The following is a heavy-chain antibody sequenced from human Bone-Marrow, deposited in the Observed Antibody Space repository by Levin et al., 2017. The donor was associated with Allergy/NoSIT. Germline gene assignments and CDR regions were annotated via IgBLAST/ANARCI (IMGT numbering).Heavy chain of an antibody. V-gene: IGHV3-30*18. CDR2: ILYDGSNK. D-gene: IGHD1-26*01. CDR3: AKDRVGATSMGAFQH. CDR1: GFTFSNYG. Sequence: QTGGSLRLSCAASGFTFSNYGMHWVRQAPGKGLEWVAVILYDGSNKYYADSVKGRFTISRDNSKNTLYLQMNSLRAEDTGVYYCAKDRVGATSMGAFQHWGQGTLVTVSS. J-gene: IGHJ1*01.